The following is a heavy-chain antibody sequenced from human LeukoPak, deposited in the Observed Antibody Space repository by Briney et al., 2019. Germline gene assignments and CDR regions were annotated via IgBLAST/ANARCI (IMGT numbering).Heavy chain of an antibody. CDR3: TNDGNTFYAFDN. D-gene: IGHD2/OR15-2a*01. Sequence: GGSLRLSCVFKGLTSRSYGMNWVRQAPGMGLEWVSRISGNSHKTFYADSVAGRFTVSRDDSKNTMSLQMDRLRVDDTARYYCTNDGNTFYAFDNWGQGTLVTVSS. CDR1: GLTSRSYG. V-gene: IGHV3-23*01. J-gene: IGHJ4*02. CDR2: ISGNSHKT.